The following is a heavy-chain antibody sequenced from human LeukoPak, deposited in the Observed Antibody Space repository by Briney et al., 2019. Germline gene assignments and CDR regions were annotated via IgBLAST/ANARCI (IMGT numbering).Heavy chain of an antibody. CDR3: ARDSLQIYYDSSGYHLDAFDN. CDR1: GYTFTSYG. CDR2: ISGYNGNT. J-gene: IGHJ3*02. V-gene: IGHV1-18*01. D-gene: IGHD3-22*01. Sequence: ASVKVSCKPSGYTFTSYGISWVRQAPGQGLEWMGWISGYNGNTKYAQKLQGRVTMNTDTSTSTAYMELRSLRSDDTAVYYCARDSLQIYYDSSGYHLDAFDNWGQGTMVTVSS.